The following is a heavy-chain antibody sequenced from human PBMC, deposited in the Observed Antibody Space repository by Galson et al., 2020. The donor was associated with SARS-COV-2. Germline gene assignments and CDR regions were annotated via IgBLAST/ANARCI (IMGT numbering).Heavy chain of an antibody. J-gene: IGHJ4*02. CDR1: GFSLSTSGMC. CDR2: INWDGDN. CDR3: ARTWITGTTSRTFDY. V-gene: IGHV2-70*11. Sequence: SGPTLVKPTQTLTLTCTFSGFSLSTSGMCVSWICQPPGKALEWLARINWDGDNHYTTSLTTRFTISKDTSKKQVVLTMTNMDPVDTANYLCARTWITGTTSRTFDYWGQGTLVTVSS. D-gene: IGHD1-1*01.